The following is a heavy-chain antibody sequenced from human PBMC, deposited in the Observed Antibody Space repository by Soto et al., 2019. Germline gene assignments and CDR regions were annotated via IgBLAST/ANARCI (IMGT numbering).Heavy chain of an antibody. CDR3: ASGLVTTLHY. Sequence: SETLSLTCAVSGGSISSGGYSWSWIRQPPGKGLEWIGYIYHSGSTYYNPSLKSRVTISVDRSKNQFSLKLSSVTAADTAVYYCASGLVTTLHYWGQGTLVTVSS. CDR2: IYHSGST. D-gene: IGHD4-17*01. CDR1: GGSISSGGYS. J-gene: IGHJ4*02. V-gene: IGHV4-30-2*01.